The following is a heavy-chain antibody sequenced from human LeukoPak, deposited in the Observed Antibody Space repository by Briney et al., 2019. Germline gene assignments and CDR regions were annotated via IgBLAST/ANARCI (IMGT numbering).Heavy chain of an antibody. CDR1: GFTFSSYE. CDR3: AELGITMIGGV. J-gene: IGHJ6*04. Sequence: RPGGSLRLSCAASGFTFSSYEMNCARQAPGKGLEWVSYISSSGSTIYYADSVKGRFTISRDKAKNSLYLQMNSLRAEDTAVYYCAELGITMIGGVWGKGTTVTISS. CDR2: ISSSGSTI. D-gene: IGHD3-10*02. V-gene: IGHV3-48*03.